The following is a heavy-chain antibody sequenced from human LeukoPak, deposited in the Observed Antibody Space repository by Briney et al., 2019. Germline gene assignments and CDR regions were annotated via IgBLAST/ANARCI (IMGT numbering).Heavy chain of an antibody. Sequence: ASETLSLTCAVYGGSFSGYYWSWIRQPPGKGLEWIGEINHSGSTNYNPSLKSRVTISVDTSKNQFSLKLSSVTAADTAVYYCARGDQYYYDSSGYLGYWGQGTLVTVSS. CDR1: GGSFSGYY. V-gene: IGHV4-34*01. J-gene: IGHJ4*02. D-gene: IGHD3-22*01. CDR3: ARGDQYYYDSSGYLGY. CDR2: INHSGST.